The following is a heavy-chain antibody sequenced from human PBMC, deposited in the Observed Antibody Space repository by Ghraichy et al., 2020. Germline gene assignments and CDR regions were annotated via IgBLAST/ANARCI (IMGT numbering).Heavy chain of an antibody. V-gene: IGHV1-2*06. J-gene: IGHJ4*02. CDR1: GYTFDSFF. CDR2: FNPASGST. Sequence: ASVKVSCKTSGYTFDSFFLHWVRQAPGQGLEWLGRFNPASGSTLYARKFQGRVAVTRDTSINTAYMELTSLTSGDTAVYFCARTGRGSAWYIDYWGQGALVTVSS. D-gene: IGHD6-25*01. CDR3: ARTGRGSAWYIDY.